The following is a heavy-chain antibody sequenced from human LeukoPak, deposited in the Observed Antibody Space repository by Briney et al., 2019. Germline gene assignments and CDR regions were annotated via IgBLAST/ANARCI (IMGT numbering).Heavy chain of an antibody. V-gene: IGHV4-4*07. CDR2: IYSCRST. J-gene: IGHJ3*02. D-gene: IGHD3-22*01. CDR3: AREGGLITMIVVAYYAFDI. CDR1: DGSISSYY. Sequence: SETLSLTCTVSDGSISSYYWSWIRQPAGKGLEWIGRIYSCRSTNYNAFLKSRVTMSVDTSKNQFSLKLSSVTAADTAVYYCAREGGLITMIVVAYYAFDIWGQGTMVTVSS.